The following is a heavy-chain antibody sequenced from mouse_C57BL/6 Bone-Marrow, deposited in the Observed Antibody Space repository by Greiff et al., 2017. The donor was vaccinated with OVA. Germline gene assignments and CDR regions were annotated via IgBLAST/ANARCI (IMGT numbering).Heavy chain of an antibody. CDR1: GFTFSSYA. CDR2: ISDGGSYT. Sequence: EVKLQESGGGLVKPGGSLKLSCAASGFTFSSYAMSWVRQTPEKRLEWVATISDGGSYTSYPDNVKGRFTISRDNAKNNLYLQMSHLKSEDTAMXYCARDLYDYDEGYAMDYWGQGTSVTVSS. V-gene: IGHV5-4*01. CDR3: ARDLYDYDEGYAMDY. D-gene: IGHD2-4*01. J-gene: IGHJ4*01.